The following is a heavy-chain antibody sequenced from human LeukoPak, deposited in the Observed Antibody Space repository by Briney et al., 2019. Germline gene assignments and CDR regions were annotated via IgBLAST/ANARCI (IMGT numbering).Heavy chain of an antibody. CDR1: GFTFDDYA. CDR2: ISWNSDSI. V-gene: IGHV3-9*01. Sequence: GGSLRLSCAASGFTFDDYAMHWVRQAPGKGLEWVSGISWNSDSIGYADSVKGRFTISRDNAKNSLYLQMNSLRAEDTALYYCAKEEYSSSGDYWGQGTLVTVSS. J-gene: IGHJ4*02. CDR3: AKEEYSSSGDY. D-gene: IGHD6-13*01.